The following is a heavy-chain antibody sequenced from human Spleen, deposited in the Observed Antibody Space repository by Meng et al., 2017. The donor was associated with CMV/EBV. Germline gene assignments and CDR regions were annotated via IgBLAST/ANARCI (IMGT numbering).Heavy chain of an antibody. CDR2: ISYDGSNK. CDR1: GFSFSIYR. Sequence: GESLKISCAASGFSFSIYRMSWVRQAPGKGLEWVAVISYDGSNKYYADSVKGRFTISRDNAKNSLFLQMNSLRAEDTAVYYCARDYQLLHYYHHSMDVWGQGTTVTVSS. CDR3: ARDYQLLHYYHHSMDV. D-gene: IGHD2-2*01. V-gene: IGHV3-30*03. J-gene: IGHJ6*02.